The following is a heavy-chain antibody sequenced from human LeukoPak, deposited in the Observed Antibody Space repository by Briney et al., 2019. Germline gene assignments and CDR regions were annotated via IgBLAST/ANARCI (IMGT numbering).Heavy chain of an antibody. D-gene: IGHD3-22*01. CDR2: KFSHDGST. V-gene: IGHV1-46*02. CDR3: VRSGYYFDSSGYYMADY. Sequence: GASVKVSCKPSGYSFNSHHVHWVRQAPGQGLEWMGVKFSHDGSTSNTQKFQGRITMTRDTSTSTVYMELSSLRAEDTAVYYCVRSGYYFDSSGYYMADYWGQGTLVTVSS. CDR1: GYSFNSHH. J-gene: IGHJ4*02.